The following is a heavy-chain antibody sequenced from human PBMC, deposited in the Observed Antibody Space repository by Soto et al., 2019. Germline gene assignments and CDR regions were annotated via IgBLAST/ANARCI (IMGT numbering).Heavy chain of an antibody. CDR1: GFTFSGYD. CDR3: ARARDWLGTYYGMDV. D-gene: IGHD3-9*01. V-gene: IGHV3-13*01. CDR2: IGTAGDT. Sequence: GGSLRLSCAASGFTFSGYDMHWVRQATGKGLEWVSAIGTAGDTYYPGSVKGRFTISRENAKNSLYLQMNSLRAGDTAVYYCARARDWLGTYYGMDVWGQGTTVTVSS. J-gene: IGHJ6*02.